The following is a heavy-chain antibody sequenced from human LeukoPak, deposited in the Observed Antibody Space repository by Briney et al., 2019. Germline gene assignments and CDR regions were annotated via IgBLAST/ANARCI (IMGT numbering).Heavy chain of an antibody. D-gene: IGHD4-23*01. Sequence: SETLSLTCTVSGGSISSYYWSWIRQPAGKGLEWIGRIYSSGSTNSNPSLKSRVTMSVDMSRNQFSLKLSSVTAADTPVYYCARVSPGGNSDYLGQGTLVTVSS. J-gene: IGHJ4*02. V-gene: IGHV4-4*07. CDR1: GGSISSYY. CDR3: ARVSPGGNSDY. CDR2: IYSSGST.